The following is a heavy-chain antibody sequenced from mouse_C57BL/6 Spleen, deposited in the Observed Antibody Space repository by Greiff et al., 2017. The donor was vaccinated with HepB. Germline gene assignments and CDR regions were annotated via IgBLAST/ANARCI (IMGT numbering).Heavy chain of an antibody. CDR3: ARTLYYGSSYFDY. V-gene: IGHV1-64*01. Sequence: VQLQQPGAELVKPGASVKLSCKASGYTFTSYWMHWVKQRPGQGLEWIGMIHPNSGSTNYNEKFKSKATLTVDKSSSTAYMQLSSLTSEDSAVYDCARTLYYGSSYFDYWGQGTTLTVSS. J-gene: IGHJ2*01. CDR2: IHPNSGST. CDR1: GYTFTSYW. D-gene: IGHD1-1*01.